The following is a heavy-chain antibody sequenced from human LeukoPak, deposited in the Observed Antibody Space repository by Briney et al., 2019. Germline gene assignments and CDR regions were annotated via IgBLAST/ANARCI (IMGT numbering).Heavy chain of an antibody. CDR3: ARQPRRRQLLVQGDFDY. V-gene: IGHV3-11*04. J-gene: IGHJ4*02. Sequence: GGSLRLSCAASGFTFSDYYMSWIRQAPGKGLEWVSYISSSGSTIYYADSVKGRFTISRDNAKNSLYLQMNSLRAEDTAVYYCARQPRRRQLLVQGDFDYWGQGTLVTVSS. D-gene: IGHD6-19*01. CDR1: GFTFSDYY. CDR2: ISSSGSTI.